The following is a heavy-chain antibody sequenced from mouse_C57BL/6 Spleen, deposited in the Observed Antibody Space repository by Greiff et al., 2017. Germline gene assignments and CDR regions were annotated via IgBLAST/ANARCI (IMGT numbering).Heavy chain of an antibody. V-gene: IGHV10-3*01. Sequence: VASGGGLVQPKGSLKLSCAASGFTFNTYAMHWVRQAPGKGLEWVARIRSKSSNYATYYADSVKDRFTISRDDSQSMLYLQMNNLKTEDTAMYYCVRAIYYYGSSHWYFDVWGTGTTVTVSS. D-gene: IGHD1-1*01. CDR3: VRAIYYYGSSHWYFDV. J-gene: IGHJ1*03. CDR1: GFTFNTYA. CDR2: IRSKSSNYAT.